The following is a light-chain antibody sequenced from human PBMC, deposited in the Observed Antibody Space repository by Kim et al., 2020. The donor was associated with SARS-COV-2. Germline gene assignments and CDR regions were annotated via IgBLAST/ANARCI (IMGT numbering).Light chain of an antibody. J-gene: IGKJ2*01. CDR2: DAS. CDR3: QQRRNWPLYT. V-gene: IGKV3-11*01. CDR1: QSVSSY. Sequence: LSPVERATLSCRTSQSVSSYLAWYQQKPGQAPRLLIYDASNRATGIPARFSGSGSGTDFTLTISSLEPEDFAVYYCQQRRNWPLYTFGRGTKLEI.